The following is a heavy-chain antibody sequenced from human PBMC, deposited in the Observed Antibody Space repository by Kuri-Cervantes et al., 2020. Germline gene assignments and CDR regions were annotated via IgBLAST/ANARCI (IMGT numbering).Heavy chain of an antibody. Sequence: SETLSLTCAISGDSVSSNSAAWNWIRQSPSRGLEWLGRTYYRSKWYNDYAVSVKSRIDINPDTSKNQFSLQLNSVTPEDTAVYYCARDRERVPKKGGGPSGYMDVWGKGTTVTVSS. V-gene: IGHV6-1*01. CDR1: GDSVSSNSAA. J-gene: IGHJ6*03. CDR2: TYYRSKWYN. D-gene: IGHD3-10*01. CDR3: ARDRERVPKKGGGPSGYMDV.